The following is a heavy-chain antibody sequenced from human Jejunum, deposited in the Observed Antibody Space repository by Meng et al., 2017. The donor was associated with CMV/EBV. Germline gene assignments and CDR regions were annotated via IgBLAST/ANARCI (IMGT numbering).Heavy chain of an antibody. CDR3: ARENDYRNYFDS. CDR1: GFKFRNYT. J-gene: IGHJ4*02. D-gene: IGHD4-11*01. CDR2: ISNDGDTT. Sequence: CAASGFKFRNYTIHWVRQTPDKGLEWVAGISNDGDTTYLADSVKGRFSISRDNSKNTVYLQMNSLRGEDTAVYYCARENDYRNYFDSWGRGTLVTVSS. V-gene: IGHV3-30-3*01.